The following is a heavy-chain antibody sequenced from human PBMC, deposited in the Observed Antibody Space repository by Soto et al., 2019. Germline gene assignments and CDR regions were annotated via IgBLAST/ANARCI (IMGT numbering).Heavy chain of an antibody. J-gene: IGHJ4*02. D-gene: IGHD3-10*02. CDR1: GYSVTAYY. Sequence: QVQLVQSGAEVKKPGASVKISCKASGYSVTAYYMHWLRQAPGQAFEWMGIINTGDHSTRYSHNFQGRVAMTSDTSTSTVYVELSSLRSEDTALYYCARSYVQSRPIDYWGQGTLVTVSS. V-gene: IGHV1-46*01. CDR2: INTGDHST. CDR3: ARSYVQSRPIDY.